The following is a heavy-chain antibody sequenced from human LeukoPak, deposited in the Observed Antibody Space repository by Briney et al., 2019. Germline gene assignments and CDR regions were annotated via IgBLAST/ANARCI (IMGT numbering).Heavy chain of an antibody. Sequence: GASVKVSFKASGYTFTSYGISWVRQAPGQGLEGMGWISTYNGNTNYAQKLQGRVTMTTDTFTSTAYMELRSLRSDDTAVYYCASGSGYPYYFDSWGQGTLVTVSS. CDR1: GYTFTSYG. J-gene: IGHJ4*02. V-gene: IGHV1-18*01. D-gene: IGHD3-22*01. CDR2: ISTYNGNT. CDR3: ASGSGYPYYFDS.